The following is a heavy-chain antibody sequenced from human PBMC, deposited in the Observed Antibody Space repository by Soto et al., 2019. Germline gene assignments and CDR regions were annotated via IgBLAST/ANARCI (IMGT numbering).Heavy chain of an antibody. CDR2: ITSKTGQI. D-gene: IGHD3-9*01. V-gene: IGHV3-21*06. CDR1: GFPFSAYN. J-gene: IGHJ4*02. CDR3: ARDRVYHILTRRALGYFEY. Sequence: GGSLRLSCTGSGFPFSAYNMNRVRQVPGKGPEWISSITSKTGQIYYAESVKGRFTISRDNAKNSLYLEMNRLGAEDTAVYFCARDRVYHILTRRALGYFEYWGQGIQVTVSS.